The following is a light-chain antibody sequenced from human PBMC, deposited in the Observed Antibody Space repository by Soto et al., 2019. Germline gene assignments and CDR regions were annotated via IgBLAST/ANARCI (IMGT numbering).Light chain of an antibody. CDR2: EGT. J-gene: IGLJ1*01. Sequence: QSVLTQPASGSGAPGQSVTISFTGTNNLVSWYQQHPGKAPKVVVYEGTKRPSGVSNRFSGSNSGGTASLTISGLQAKDEAPYFCCAYVGARSYVFGPGTKVTVL. CDR3: CAYVGARSYV. CDR1: NNL. V-gene: IGLV2-23*01.